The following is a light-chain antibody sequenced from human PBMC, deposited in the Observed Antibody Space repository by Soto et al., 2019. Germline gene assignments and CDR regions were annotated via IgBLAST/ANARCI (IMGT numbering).Light chain of an antibody. Sequence: EIRMTQSPAILSVSPGESATLSCRASQSVSSHVVWYQQKPGQAPRLLISDSSTTGFPARFSGSGSGTEFTLTLSSLQSDVSASSYCQQFGDWPSFGLGTKLQI. J-gene: IGKJ1*01. CDR2: DSS. CDR3: QQFGDWPS. CDR1: QSVSSH. V-gene: IGKV3-15*01.